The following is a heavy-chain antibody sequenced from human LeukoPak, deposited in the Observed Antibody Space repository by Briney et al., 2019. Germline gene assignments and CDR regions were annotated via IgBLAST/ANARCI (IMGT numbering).Heavy chain of an antibody. CDR2: INPNSGGT. D-gene: IGHD3-22*01. Sequence: GASVKVSCKASGYTFTGYYMYWVRQAPGQGLEWMGWINPNSGGTNYAQKFQGRVTMTRDASISTAYMELSRLRSDDTAVYYCARVAVDSSGYYLYYFDYWGQGTLVTVSS. J-gene: IGHJ4*02. CDR3: ARVAVDSSGYYLYYFDY. V-gene: IGHV1-2*02. CDR1: GYTFTGYY.